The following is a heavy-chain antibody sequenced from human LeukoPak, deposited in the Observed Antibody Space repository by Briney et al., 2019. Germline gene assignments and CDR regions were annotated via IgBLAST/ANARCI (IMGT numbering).Heavy chain of an antibody. J-gene: IGHJ4*02. D-gene: IGHD2-2*01. CDR1: GFTFSSYE. CDR3: ARLEGYCSSTSCYRTFDY. V-gene: IGHV3-48*03. Sequence: GRSLRLSCAASGFTFSSYEMNWVRQAPGKGLEWVSYISSSGSTIYYADSVKGRFTISRDNAKNSLYLQMNSLRAEDTAVYYCARLEGYCSSTSCYRTFDYWGQGTLVTVSS. CDR2: ISSSGSTI.